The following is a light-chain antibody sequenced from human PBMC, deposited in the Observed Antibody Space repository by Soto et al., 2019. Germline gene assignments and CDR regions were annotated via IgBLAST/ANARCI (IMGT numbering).Light chain of an antibody. J-gene: IGLJ1*01. CDR2: DVT. V-gene: IGLV2-14*01. Sequence: QSVLTQPASVSGSPGQSVTISCTVTSSDVGGYDYVSWYQHHPGKAPKLVIYDVTYRPSGVSDRFSGSKSANTASLTISGLQAEDEADYYCSSYTSSSTYVFGTGTKVTLL. CDR3: SSYTSSSTYV. CDR1: SSDVGGYDY.